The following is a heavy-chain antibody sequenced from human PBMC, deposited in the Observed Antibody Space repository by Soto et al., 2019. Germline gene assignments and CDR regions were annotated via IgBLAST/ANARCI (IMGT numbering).Heavy chain of an antibody. Sequence: PVGSLRLSCAASGFTFSSYGMHWVRQAPGKGLEWVAVIWYDGSNKYYADSVKGRFTISRDNSKNTLYLQMNSLRAEDTAVYYCARALREYYDFWSGYYQNNYYYYGMDVWGQGTTVTVSS. CDR1: GFTFSSYG. D-gene: IGHD3-3*01. CDR3: ARALREYYDFWSGYYQNNYYYYGMDV. V-gene: IGHV3-33*01. CDR2: IWYDGSNK. J-gene: IGHJ6*02.